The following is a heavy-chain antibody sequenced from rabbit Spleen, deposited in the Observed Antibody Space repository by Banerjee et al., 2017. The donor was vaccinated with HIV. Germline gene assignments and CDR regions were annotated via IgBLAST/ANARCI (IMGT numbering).Heavy chain of an antibody. V-gene: IGHV1S45*01. CDR1: GFDVSNYG. J-gene: IGHJ4*01. Sequence: QEQLVESGGGLVKPGGSLKLSCKASGFDVSNYGVTWVRQAPGKGLEWIGCMYPDGVGSTAYASWAKGRFTISKTSSTTVTLQMTSLTAADTATYFCARGSAAMTMVITGYYLNLWGPGTLVTVS. CDR3: ARGSAAMTMVITGYYLNL. D-gene: IGHD2-1*01. CDR2: MYPDGVGST.